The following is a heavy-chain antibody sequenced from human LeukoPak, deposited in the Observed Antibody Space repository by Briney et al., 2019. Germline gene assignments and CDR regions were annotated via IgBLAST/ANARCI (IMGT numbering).Heavy chain of an antibody. CDR3: ARMRSGGPTTDY. V-gene: IGHV1-69*04. CDR2: IIPILGIA. D-gene: IGHD4-23*01. Sequence: SVKVSCKASGGTFSSYAISWVRQAPGQGLEWMGRIIPILGIANHAQKFQGRVTITADKSTSTAYMELSSLRSEDTAVYYCARMRSGGPTTDYWGQGTLVTVSS. J-gene: IGHJ4*02. CDR1: GGTFSSYA.